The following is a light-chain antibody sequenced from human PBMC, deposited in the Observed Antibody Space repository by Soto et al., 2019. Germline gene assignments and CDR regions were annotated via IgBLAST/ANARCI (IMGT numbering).Light chain of an antibody. Sequence: DLKMTQSPSSVSASVGDRVTITCRAAQGISTWLAWYQQKPGKAPELLIYAATILQNGVPSRFSGSGFGTDFTLTITNLQPEDFGTYYCQQSSSFPPWTFGQGTKVEI. V-gene: IGKV1-12*01. CDR3: QQSSSFPPWT. J-gene: IGKJ1*01. CDR2: AAT. CDR1: QGISTW.